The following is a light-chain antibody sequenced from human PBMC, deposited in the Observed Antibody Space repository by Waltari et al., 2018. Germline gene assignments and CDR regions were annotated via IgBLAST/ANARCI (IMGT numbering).Light chain of an antibody. J-gene: IGKJ3*01. Sequence: WYQQKPGKAPKLLIYKASSLESGVPSRFSGSGSGTEFTLTISSLQPDDFATYYCQQYNNYPFTFGPGTKVDIK. V-gene: IGKV1-5*03. CDR3: QQYNNYPFT. CDR2: KAS.